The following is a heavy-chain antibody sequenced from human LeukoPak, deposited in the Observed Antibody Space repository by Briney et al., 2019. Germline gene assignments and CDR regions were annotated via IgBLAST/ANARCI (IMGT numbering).Heavy chain of an antibody. CDR3: AKDRGWYDY. V-gene: IGHV3-43*02. J-gene: IGHJ4*02. CDR1: GFTLDDYA. Sequence: PGGSLRLSCAASGFTLDDYAMHWVRQAPGKGLEWVSLISGDGGSTYYADSVKGRFTISRDNSKNSLYLRMNSLRTEDTALYHCAKDRGWYDYWGQGTLVTVSS. D-gene: IGHD6-19*01. CDR2: ISGDGGST.